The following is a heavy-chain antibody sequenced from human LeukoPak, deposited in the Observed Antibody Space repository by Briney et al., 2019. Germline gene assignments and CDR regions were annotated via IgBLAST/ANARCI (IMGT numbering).Heavy chain of an antibody. CDR3: VKEGGTHSFADS. V-gene: IGHV3-23*01. J-gene: IGHJ4*02. Sequence: PGGSLRLSCAASGFTFNNYAMSWVRQAPGTGLEWVSAISKSGDRTYYADSVKGRFTISRDNSRNTVYLQINSLRDEDTATYYCVKEGGTHSFADSWGQGTLVTVPS. CDR2: ISKSGDRT. D-gene: IGHD3-16*01. CDR1: GFTFNNYA.